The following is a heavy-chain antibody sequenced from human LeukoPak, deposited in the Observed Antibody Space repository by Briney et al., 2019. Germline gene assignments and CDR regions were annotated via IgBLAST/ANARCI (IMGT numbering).Heavy chain of an antibody. Sequence: PGGSLRLSCAASGFTFSRYWMSWVRQAPGKGLEWVSAISGSGGSTYYADSVKGRFTISRDNSKNTLYLQMNSLRAEDTAVYYCVHHYDILTTYFDYWGQGTLVTVSS. D-gene: IGHD3-9*01. CDR1: GFTFSRYW. V-gene: IGHV3-23*01. CDR2: ISGSGGST. J-gene: IGHJ4*02. CDR3: VHHYDILTTYFDY.